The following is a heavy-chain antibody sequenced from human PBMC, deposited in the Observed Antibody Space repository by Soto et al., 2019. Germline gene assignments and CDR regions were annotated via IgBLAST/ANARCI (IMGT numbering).Heavy chain of an antibody. CDR1: GFTFSSYW. J-gene: IGHJ4*02. V-gene: IGHV3-74*01. D-gene: IGHD1-26*01. CDR3: ARGVRHLGGATPPFDY. CDR2: INSDGSST. Sequence: GGSLRLSCAASGFTFSSYWMHWVRQAPGKGLVWVSRINSDGSSTSYADSVKGRFTISRDNAKNTLYLQMNSLRAEDTAVYYCARGVRHLGGATPPFDYWGQGTLVPVSS.